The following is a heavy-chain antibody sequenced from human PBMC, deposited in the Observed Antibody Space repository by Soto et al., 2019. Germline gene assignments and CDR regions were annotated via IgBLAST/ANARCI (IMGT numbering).Heavy chain of an antibody. CDR1: GGSFSGYY. CDR3: ASRLESKAAAGILDY. V-gene: IGHV4-34*01. CDR2: INHSGST. J-gene: IGHJ4*02. Sequence: SETLSLTCAVYGGSFSGYYWSWIRQPPGKGLEWIGEINHSGSTNYNPSLKSRVTISVDTSKNQFSLKLSSVTAADTAVYYCASRLESKAAAGILDYWGQGTLVTVSS. D-gene: IGHD6-13*01.